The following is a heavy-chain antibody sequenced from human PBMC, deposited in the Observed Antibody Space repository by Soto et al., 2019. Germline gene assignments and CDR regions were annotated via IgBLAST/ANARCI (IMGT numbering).Heavy chain of an antibody. Sequence: EVELLESGGGFVQPGGSLRLSCAASGITFSTYAMSWVRQAPGKGLEWVSSISGSGASTYYADSVKGRFTVSRDNSKNTLYLQVSSLRAEDTAVYYCAKLVRSSTDYWGQGTLVTVSS. D-gene: IGHD2-2*01. CDR2: ISGSGAST. V-gene: IGHV3-23*01. J-gene: IGHJ4*02. CDR1: GITFSTYA. CDR3: AKLVRSSTDY.